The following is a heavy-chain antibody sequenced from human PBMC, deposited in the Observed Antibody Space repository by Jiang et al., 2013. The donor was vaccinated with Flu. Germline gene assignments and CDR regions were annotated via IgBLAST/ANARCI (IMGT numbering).Heavy chain of an antibody. D-gene: IGHD5-24*01. J-gene: IGHJ6*02. CDR1: GGSISSYY. CDR2: IYYSGST. Sequence: GPGLVKPSETLSLTCTVSGGSISSYYWSWIRQPPGKGLEWIGYIYYSGSTNYNPSLKSRVTISVDTSKNQFSLKLSSVTAADTAVYYCARGGRWLEIYYYGMDVWGQGTTVTVSS. V-gene: IGHV4-59*01. CDR3: ARGGRWLEIYYYGMDV.